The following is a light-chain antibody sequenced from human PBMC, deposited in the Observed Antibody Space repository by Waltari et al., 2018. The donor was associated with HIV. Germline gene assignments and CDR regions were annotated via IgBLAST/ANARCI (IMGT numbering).Light chain of an antibody. V-gene: IGKV4-1*01. CDR3: QQYYYIPYT. J-gene: IGKJ2*01. CDR2: WAS. Sequence: DIVLTQSPDSLAVSLGERATINCKSSQNVLSTSSKKNFLAWYQQKPGQSPKLLIYWASNLESGVPDRFSGSGSGRNFSLTISSLQAEDVAVYFCQQYYYIPYTFGQGTKLEIK. CDR1: QNVLSTSSKKNF.